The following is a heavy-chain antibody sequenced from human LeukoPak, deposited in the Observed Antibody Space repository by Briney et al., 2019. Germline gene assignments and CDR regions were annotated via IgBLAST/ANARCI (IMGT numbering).Heavy chain of an antibody. CDR2: ISGSGGST. V-gene: IGHV3-23*01. D-gene: IGHD2-15*01. J-gene: IGHJ4*02. CDR1: GFTFSSYA. Sequence: GGSLRLSCAASGFTFSSYAMTWVRQTPGKGLEWVSAISGSGGSTYYADSVKGRFTISRDNAKNSLFLQMNSLRPEDTAVYYCVTSGCSGATCYFYFDYWGQGTLVTVSS. CDR3: VTSGCSGATCYFYFDY.